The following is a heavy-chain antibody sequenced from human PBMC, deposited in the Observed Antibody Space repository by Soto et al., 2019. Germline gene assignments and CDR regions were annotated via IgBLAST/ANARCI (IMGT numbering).Heavy chain of an antibody. CDR2: IWYDGSNK. CDR1: GFTFSSYG. Sequence: QVQLVESGGGVVQPGRSLRLSCAASGFTFSSYGMHWVRQAPGKGLEWVAVIWYDGSNKYYADSVKGRFTISRDNSKNTMYLQMNSLRAEDTAVYYCATHAQECGSGMYWGQGTLVTVSS. D-gene: IGHD3-3*01. CDR3: ATHAQECGSGMY. V-gene: IGHV3-33*01. J-gene: IGHJ4*02.